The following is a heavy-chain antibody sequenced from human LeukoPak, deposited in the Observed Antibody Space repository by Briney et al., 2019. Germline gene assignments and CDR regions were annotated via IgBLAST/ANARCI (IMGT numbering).Heavy chain of an antibody. CDR2: MNLYNGAT. Sequence: ASVKVSCKPTGYSFSAYYIFWMRQAPGQGLECVWWMNLYNGATKYAQRLQSRVTMTRDTSISTAYMELSRLRSDDTATYYCASWAGGNEPVASFDYWGQGTLVTVSS. J-gene: IGHJ4*02. CDR1: GYSFSAYY. V-gene: IGHV1-2*02. D-gene: IGHD1-14*01. CDR3: ASWAGGNEPVASFDY.